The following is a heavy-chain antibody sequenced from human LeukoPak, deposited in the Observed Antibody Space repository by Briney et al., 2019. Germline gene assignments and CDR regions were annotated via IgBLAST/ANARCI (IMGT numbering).Heavy chain of an antibody. CDR3: ARDLRAAAGTEDYYYYYMDV. Sequence: SETLSLTCTVSGGSISSYYWRWVRQPAGKGREGRGRIYTSGSTNYNPSLKSLVTISVDTSKNQFSLKLSSVTTAETAVYYCARDLRAAAGTEDYYYYYMDVWGKGTTVTVSS. D-gene: IGHD6-13*01. CDR1: GGSISSYY. V-gene: IGHV4-4*07. CDR2: IYTSGST. J-gene: IGHJ6*03.